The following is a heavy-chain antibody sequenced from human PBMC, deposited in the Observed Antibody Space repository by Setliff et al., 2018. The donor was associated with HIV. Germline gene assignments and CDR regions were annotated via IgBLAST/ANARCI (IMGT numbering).Heavy chain of an antibody. D-gene: IGHD3-22*01. J-gene: IGHJ4*02. V-gene: IGHV3-48*01. CDR3: VRDASPDYDSGGYSAGGH. CDR1: GFTFSSYS. CDR2: IGGSGSAI. Sequence: PGGSLRLSCAASGFTFSSYSMNWVRQAPGKGLEWVSYIGGSGSAIYYADSVKGRFTISRDNAKNSLYLKLNSLRAEDTAVYYCVRDASPDYDSGGYSAGGHWGRGTLVTVSS.